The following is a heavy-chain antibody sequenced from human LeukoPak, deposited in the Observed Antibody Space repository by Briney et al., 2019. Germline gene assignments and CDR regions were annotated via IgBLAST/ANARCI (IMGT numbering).Heavy chain of an antibody. V-gene: IGHV3-15*01. CDR3: TTLMRGWSWYSDL. CDR1: GFTSSNVS. D-gene: IGHD6-19*01. CDR2: IRCEPDGATT. J-gene: IGHJ2*01. Sequence: PRRSPSLSCALSGFTSSNVSTSWVRHAPREGRGLVGRIRCEPDGATTNYAAPVKGRFTITKPESKTTRYLPMNRLKTQDTAVYFCTTLMRGWSWYSDLWGRGSLVSVYS.